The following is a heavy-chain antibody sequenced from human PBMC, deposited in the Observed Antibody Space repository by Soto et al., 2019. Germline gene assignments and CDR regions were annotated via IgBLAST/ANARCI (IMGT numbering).Heavy chain of an antibody. J-gene: IGHJ5*02. D-gene: IGHD3-10*02. CDR2: IYYSGST. CDR1: GGSISSSSYY. CDR3: ARHPDGLCSWFDP. V-gene: IGHV4-39*01. Sequence: QLQLQESGPGLVKPSETLSLTCTVSGGSISSSSYYWGWIRQPPGKGLEWIGSIYYSGSTYYNPSLKSRVTISVDTSKNQFSLKLSSVPAADTAVYYCARHPDGLCSWFDPWGQGTLVTVSS.